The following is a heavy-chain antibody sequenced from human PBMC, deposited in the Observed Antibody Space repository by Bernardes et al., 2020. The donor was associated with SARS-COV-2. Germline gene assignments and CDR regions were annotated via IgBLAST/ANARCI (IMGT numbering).Heavy chain of an antibody. Sequence: SVKVSCKASGYTFTGYFIHWVRQAPGQRLEWMGWINPNTCGTNYIQKFQGRVTMTRDTSITTAYMELSRLGSDDTAIYYCARTRTTISTTGIPVDYWGQGTLVTVSS. CDR3: ARTRTTISTTGIPVDY. CDR1: GYTFTGYF. CDR2: INPNTCGT. V-gene: IGHV1-2*02. D-gene: IGHD2-21*02. J-gene: IGHJ4*02.